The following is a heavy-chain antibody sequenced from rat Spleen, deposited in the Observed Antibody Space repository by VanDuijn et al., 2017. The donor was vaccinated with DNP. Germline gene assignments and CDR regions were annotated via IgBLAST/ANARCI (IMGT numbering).Heavy chain of an antibody. V-gene: IGHV5-22*01. J-gene: IGHJ2*01. Sequence: EVHLVESGGGLVQPGRSRKLSCAASGFTFSAFYMAWVRQAPTKGLEWVAYIRFVGATTYCGDSVKGRFTISRDNAKSSLYLQMNSLRSEDMATYYCARWYNSGYYFDYWGQGVMVTVSS. D-gene: IGHD4-3*01. CDR1: GFTFSAFY. CDR2: IRFVGATT. CDR3: ARWYNSGYYFDY.